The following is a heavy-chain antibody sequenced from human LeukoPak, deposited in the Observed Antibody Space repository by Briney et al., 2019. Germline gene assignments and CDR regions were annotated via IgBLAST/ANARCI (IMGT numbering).Heavy chain of an antibody. CDR1: GFTFSSYE. V-gene: IGHV3-48*03. J-gene: IGHJ4*02. Sequence: PGGSLRLSCAASGFTFSSYEMNWVRQAPGKGLEWVSYISSSSSTIYYADSVKGRFTISRDNAKNSLYLQMNSLRAEDTAVYYCARVMITMVRGAQPFDYWGQGTLVTVSS. CDR3: ARVMITMVRGAQPFDY. D-gene: IGHD3-10*01. CDR2: ISSSSSTI.